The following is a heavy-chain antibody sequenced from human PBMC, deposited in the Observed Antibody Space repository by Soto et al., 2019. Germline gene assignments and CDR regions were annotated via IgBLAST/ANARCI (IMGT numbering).Heavy chain of an antibody. V-gene: IGHV4-4*02. D-gene: IGHD6-13*01. CDR2: IFHDGRT. Sequence: QVQLQESGPGLVKPSGTLSLTCAVSGASISSTNWWSWFRQFPGKGLEWIGEIFHDGRTNYNPSLKSRVTISVDKSKNHFSLELTSVTAADTAIYYCAREGQELRDWGHGTMVTVSS. J-gene: IGHJ4*01. CDR3: AREGQELRD. CDR1: GASISSTNW.